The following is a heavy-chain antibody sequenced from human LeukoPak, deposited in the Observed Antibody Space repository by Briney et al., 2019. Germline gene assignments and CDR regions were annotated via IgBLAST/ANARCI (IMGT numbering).Heavy chain of an antibody. CDR1: GYTFTSYG. V-gene: IGHV1-18*01. CDR2: ISAYNGNT. Sequence: VASVKVSCTASGYTFTSYGISWVRQAPGQGLEWMGWISAYNGNTNYAQKLQGRVTMTTDTSTSTAYMELRSLRSDDTAVYYCARESTGLAYCGGDCYSFFDYWGQGTLVTVSS. J-gene: IGHJ4*02. CDR3: ARESTGLAYCGGDCYSFFDY. D-gene: IGHD2-21*02.